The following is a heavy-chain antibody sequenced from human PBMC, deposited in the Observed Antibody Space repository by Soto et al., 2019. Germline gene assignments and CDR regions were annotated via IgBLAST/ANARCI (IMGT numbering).Heavy chain of an antibody. Sequence: PGGSLRLSCAASGFTFRNYAMSWVRQAPGKGLEWVAVVSYDAGYKNYADSVKGRFTISRDNSKNTLYLQMNGLRPEDTAVYYCAKVSISKSSAVTFDSWGQGTLVTVSS. CDR2: VSYDAGYK. CDR1: GFTFRNYA. D-gene: IGHD2-15*01. V-gene: IGHV3-30*18. J-gene: IGHJ4*02. CDR3: AKVSISKSSAVTFDS.